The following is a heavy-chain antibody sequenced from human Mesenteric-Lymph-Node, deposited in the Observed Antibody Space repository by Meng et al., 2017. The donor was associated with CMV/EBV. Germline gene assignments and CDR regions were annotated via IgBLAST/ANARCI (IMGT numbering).Heavy chain of an antibody. CDR3: ARANYGMDV. Sequence: GGSLKISCAASGFTFSSYWMTWVRQAPGKGLEWVSSISSSSSYIYYADSVKGRFTISRDNAKNSLYLQMNSLRAEDTAVYYCARANYGMDVWGQGTTVTVSS. V-gene: IGHV3-21*01. CDR1: GFTFSSYW. CDR2: ISSSSSYI. J-gene: IGHJ6*02.